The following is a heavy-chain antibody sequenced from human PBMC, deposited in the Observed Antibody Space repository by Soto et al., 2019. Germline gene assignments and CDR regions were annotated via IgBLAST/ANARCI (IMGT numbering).Heavy chain of an antibody. CDR3: AAKSGFPYYFDH. D-gene: IGHD3-3*01. V-gene: IGHV1-69*01. CDR2: IIPVFVTP. Sequence: QVQLVQSGPEVKKPGSSVKVSCKSSGGTFNNFAFNWVRQAPGQGLEWMAGIIPVFVTPHYAQRFQGRVTITADESTSTAYMELTSLTSEDTAVYFCAAKSGFPYYFDHWGQGTLVTVSS. CDR1: GGTFNNFA. J-gene: IGHJ4*02.